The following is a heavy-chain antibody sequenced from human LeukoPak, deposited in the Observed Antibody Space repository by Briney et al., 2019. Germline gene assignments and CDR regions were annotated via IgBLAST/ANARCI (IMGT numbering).Heavy chain of an antibody. J-gene: IGHJ4*02. V-gene: IGHV3-48*03. CDR1: GFTFSSYA. CDR2: IGPSGTAI. D-gene: IGHD3-3*01. Sequence: GGSLRLSCAASGFTFSSYAMNWVRQAPGRGLEWVSYIGPSGTAIYYADSVKGRFIISRDNAKNSLFLQMNSLRAEDTAVYYCARDFRFLEDSWGQGTLVTVSS. CDR3: ARDFRFLEDS.